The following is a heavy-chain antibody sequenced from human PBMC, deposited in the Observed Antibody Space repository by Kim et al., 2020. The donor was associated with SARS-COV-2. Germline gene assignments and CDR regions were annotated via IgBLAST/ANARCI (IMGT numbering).Heavy chain of an antibody. CDR2: INQDGSAI. CDR1: GFTFSSYW. V-gene: IGHV3-7*01. J-gene: IGHJ4*02. Sequence: GGSLRLSCAGSGFTFSSYWMDWVRQAPGKGLEWVANINQDGSAIHYVDSVKGRFTISRDNAKNSLYLQMNSLRAEDTAVYYCATLRNDYWGQGTLVTVSS. CDR3: ATLRNDY.